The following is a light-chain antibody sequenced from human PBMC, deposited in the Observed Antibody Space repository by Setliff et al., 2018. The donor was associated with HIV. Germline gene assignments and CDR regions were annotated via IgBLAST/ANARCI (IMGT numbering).Light chain of an antibody. CDR1: SSDFGSYDY. CDR3: CSSAGTYTSFFV. Sequence: QSVLTQPASVSGSPGQSITISCTGTSSDFGSYDYVSWYQHHPGKAPKLIIYEVSNRPSEVSNRFSGSKSGNTASLTISGLQAEDEADYYCCSSAGTYTSFFVFGTGTKVTVL. V-gene: IGLV2-14*01. J-gene: IGLJ1*01. CDR2: EVS.